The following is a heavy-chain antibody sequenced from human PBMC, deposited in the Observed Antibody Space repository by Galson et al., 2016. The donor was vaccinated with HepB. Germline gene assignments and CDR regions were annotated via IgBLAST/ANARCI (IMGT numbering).Heavy chain of an antibody. D-gene: IGHD3-10*01. Sequence: SLRLSCAASGFTFSSYSMNWVRQAPGKGLEWVSYISSSSTIYYVGSVKGRFTISRDNAKNSLYLQMNSLRAEDTAVYYCARGGGWFGPDYWGQGALVTVSS. CDR3: ARGGGWFGPDY. CDR1: GFTFSSYS. V-gene: IGHV3-48*04. CDR2: ISSSSTI. J-gene: IGHJ4*02.